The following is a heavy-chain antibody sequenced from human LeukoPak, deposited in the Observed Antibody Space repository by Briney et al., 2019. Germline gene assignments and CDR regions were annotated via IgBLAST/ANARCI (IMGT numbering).Heavy chain of an antibody. D-gene: IGHD2-21*01. CDR2: ISSSGSTI. CDR1: GFTFSDYY. J-gene: IGHJ4*02. CDR3: ARTLSGFSHPLWY. V-gene: IGHV3-11*04. Sequence: GGSLRLSCAASGFTFSDYYMSWIRQAPGKGLEWVSYISSSGSTIYYADSVKGRFTISRDDAKNSLYLQMNSLRAEDTAVYYCARTLSGFSHPLWYWGQGTLVTVSS.